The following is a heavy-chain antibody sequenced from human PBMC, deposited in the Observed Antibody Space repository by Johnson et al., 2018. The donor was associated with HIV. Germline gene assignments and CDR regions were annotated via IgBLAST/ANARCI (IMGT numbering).Heavy chain of an antibody. Sequence: VQLVESGGGLIQPGGSLRLSCAASGFTVSNNYMTWVRQAPGKGLEWVPVIYSGGRTYYAASVKGRFIISSDNYKNTLYLQMNSLRAEDTALYYCAKEWLYSCGWDAFDIWGQGTMVTVSS. J-gene: IGHJ3*02. CDR1: GFTVSNNY. CDR3: AKEWLYSCGWDAFDI. CDR2: IYSGGRT. D-gene: IGHD6-19*01. V-gene: IGHV3-53*01.